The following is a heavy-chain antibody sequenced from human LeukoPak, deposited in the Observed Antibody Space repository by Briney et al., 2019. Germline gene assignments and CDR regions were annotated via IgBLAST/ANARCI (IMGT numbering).Heavy chain of an antibody. CDR3: ARAFYFWFGELSYYFDY. V-gene: IGHV4-39*01. D-gene: IGHD3-10*01. CDR2: IYYSGST. CDR1: GGSISSSSYY. Sequence: SETLSLTCTVSGGSISSSSYYWGWIRQPPGKGLEWIGSIYYSGSTYYNPSLKSRVTISVDTSKNQFSLKLSSVTAADTAVYYCARAFYFWFGELSYYFDYWGQGTLVTVSS. J-gene: IGHJ4*02.